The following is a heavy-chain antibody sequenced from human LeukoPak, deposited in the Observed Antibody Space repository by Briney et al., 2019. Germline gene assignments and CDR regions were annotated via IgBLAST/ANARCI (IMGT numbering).Heavy chain of an antibody. CDR1: GYTLTSYG. CDR3: ARNADRDCSGGSCYSFSDY. CDR2: ISAYNGNT. D-gene: IGHD2-15*01. J-gene: IGHJ4*02. V-gene: IGHV1-18*01. Sequence: GASVKVSCKASGYTLTSYGISWVRQAPGQGLEWMGWISAYNGNTRYAQKLQGRVTMTTDSSTSTAYMELRSLRSDDTAVYYCARNADRDCSGGSCYSFSDYWGQGTLVTVSS.